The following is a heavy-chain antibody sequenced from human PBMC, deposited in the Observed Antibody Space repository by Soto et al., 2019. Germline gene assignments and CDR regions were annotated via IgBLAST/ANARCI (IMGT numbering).Heavy chain of an antibody. J-gene: IGHJ5*01. V-gene: IGHV4-30-4*01. CDR3: ARGRYCLTGRCFPNWFDS. CDR1: GDSISTVDYF. Sequence: LTCSVSGDSISTVDYFWAWIRQPPGQALEYIGYIYKSTTTYYNPSFEGRVAISLDTSKSQFSLTVTSVTAADTAVYFCARGRYCLTGRCFPNWFDSWGQGTLVTVSS. CDR2: IYKSTTT. D-gene: IGHD2-15*01.